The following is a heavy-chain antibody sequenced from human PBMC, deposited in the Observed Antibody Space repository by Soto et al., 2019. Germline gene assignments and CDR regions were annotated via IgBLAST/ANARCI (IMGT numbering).Heavy chain of an antibody. Sequence: WNRIRQPPGRGLDWIGYIYDSGSTCYNPSLKSRVTISGDTYKNQLSLELCSVTAAETAVYYCAGDSSSCGEILSEAEDGIRDWGQGT. V-gene: IGHV4-30-4*01. CDR2: IYDSGST. J-gene: IGHJ1*01. D-gene: IGHD3-9*01. CDR3: AGDSSSCGEILSEAEDGIRD.